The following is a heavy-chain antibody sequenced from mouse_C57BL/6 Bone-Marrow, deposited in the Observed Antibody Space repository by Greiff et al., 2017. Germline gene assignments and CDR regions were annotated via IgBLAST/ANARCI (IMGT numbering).Heavy chain of an antibody. V-gene: IGHV1-81*01. J-gene: IGHJ4*01. CDR3: AREDDGYYLYYAMDY. CDR2: IYPRSGNT. D-gene: IGHD2-3*01. CDR1: GYTFTSYG. Sequence: QVQLQQSGAELARPGASVKLSCKASGYTFTSYGISWVKQRTGQGLEWIGEIYPRSGNTYYNEKFKGKATLTADKSSSTAYMELRSLTSEDSAVYYCAREDDGYYLYYAMDYWGQGTSVTVSS.